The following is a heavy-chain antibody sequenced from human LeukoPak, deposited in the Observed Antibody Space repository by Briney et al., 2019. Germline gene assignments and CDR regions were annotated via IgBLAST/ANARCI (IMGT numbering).Heavy chain of an antibody. CDR3: ATHARGVPAAIMGWFDP. D-gene: IGHD2-2*01. V-gene: IGHV1-69*05. CDR2: IIPIFGTA. Sequence: SVKVSCKASGGTFSSYAISWVRQAPGQGLEWMGGIIPIFGTANYAQKFQGRVTITTDESTSTAYMELSSLRSEDTAVYYCATHARGVPAAIMGWFDPWGQGTLVTVSS. J-gene: IGHJ5*02. CDR1: GGTFSSYA.